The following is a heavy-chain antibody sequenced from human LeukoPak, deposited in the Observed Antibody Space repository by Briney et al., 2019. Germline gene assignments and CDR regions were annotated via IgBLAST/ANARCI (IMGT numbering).Heavy chain of an antibody. CDR1: GYTFTGYY. J-gene: IGHJ5*02. D-gene: IGHD2-8*01. CDR2: INPNSGGT. CDR3: ARANAPDSYRGRIDWLDP. V-gene: IGHV1-2*02. Sequence: ASVKVSCKASGYTFTGYYMHWVRQAPGQGLEWMGWINPNSGGTNYAQKFQGRVTMTRDTSISTAYMELSRLRSDDTAVYYCARANAPDSYRGRIDWLDPWGQGTLVTVSS.